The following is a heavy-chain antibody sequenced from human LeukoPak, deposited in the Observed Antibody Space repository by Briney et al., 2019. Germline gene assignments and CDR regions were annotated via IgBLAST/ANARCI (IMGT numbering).Heavy chain of an antibody. CDR2: IRQDGNEQ. CDR1: GFTFSTYY. D-gene: IGHD5-18*01. Sequence: GGSLRLSCAASGFTFSTYYMGWVRQAPGKGLEWVANIRQDGNEQHYVGSVKGRFTISRDNAKSSVYLQMNSLSAEDTAIYYCATYLRDTAAGYYYFDNWGQGTLVTVSS. J-gene: IGHJ4*02. CDR3: ATYLRDTAAGYYYFDN. V-gene: IGHV3-7*01.